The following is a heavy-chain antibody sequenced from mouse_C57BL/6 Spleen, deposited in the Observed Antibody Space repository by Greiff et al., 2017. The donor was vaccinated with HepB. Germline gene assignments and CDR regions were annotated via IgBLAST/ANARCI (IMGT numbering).Heavy chain of an antibody. V-gene: IGHV1-9*01. CDR1: GYTFTGYW. CDR3: ARYDYDYYSAMDY. CDR2: LLPGSGST. D-gene: IGHD2-4*01. J-gene: IGHJ4*01. Sequence: QVQLQQSGAELMKPGASVKLSCKATGYTFTGYWIEWVKQRPGHGLEWIGELLPGSGSTNYNEKFKGKATFTADTSSTTAYMQLSSLTTEDSAIYCCARYDYDYYSAMDYWGQGTSVTVSS.